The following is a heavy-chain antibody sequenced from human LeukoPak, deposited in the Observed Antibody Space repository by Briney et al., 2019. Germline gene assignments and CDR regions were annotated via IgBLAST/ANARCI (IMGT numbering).Heavy chain of an antibody. Sequence: ASVKVSCKASGYTFTGYYMHWVRQAPGQGLEWMGWINPNSGGTNYAQKFQGRVTMTRDTSISTAYMELSRLRSDDTAVYYCERGRYLTYYDFWSGYRPFDYWGQGTLVTVSS. CDR1: GYTFTGYY. CDR3: ERGRYLTYYDFWSGYRPFDY. CDR2: INPNSGGT. D-gene: IGHD3-3*01. V-gene: IGHV1-2*02. J-gene: IGHJ4*02.